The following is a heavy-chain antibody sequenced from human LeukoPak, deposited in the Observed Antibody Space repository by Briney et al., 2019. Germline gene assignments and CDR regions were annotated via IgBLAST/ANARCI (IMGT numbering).Heavy chain of an antibody. V-gene: IGHV1-18*01. J-gene: IGHJ4*02. D-gene: IGHD4-17*01. CDR2: ISAYNGNT. CDR1: GYTFTSYG. Sequence: ASVKVSCKASGYTFTSYGISWVRQAPRQGLEWMGWISAYNGNTNYAQKLQGRVTMTTDTSTSTAYMELRSLRSDDTAVYYCARVGEYGDYEGVVYWGQGTLVTVSS. CDR3: ARVGEYGDYEGVVY.